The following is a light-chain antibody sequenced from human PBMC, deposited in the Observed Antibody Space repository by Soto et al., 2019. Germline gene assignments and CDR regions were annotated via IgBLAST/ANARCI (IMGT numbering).Light chain of an antibody. CDR2: AAS. CDR1: QGITDD. CDR3: QQDHSFPFT. Sequence: AIPMTQSPSSLSASVGDRVTITCRASQGITDDLNWYQQKPGKAPKLLIYAASSSQSGVPPRFSGSGSGTDFILTITSLQPEDFATYYCQQDHSFPFTFGGGTKVEIK. V-gene: IGKV1-6*02. J-gene: IGKJ4*01.